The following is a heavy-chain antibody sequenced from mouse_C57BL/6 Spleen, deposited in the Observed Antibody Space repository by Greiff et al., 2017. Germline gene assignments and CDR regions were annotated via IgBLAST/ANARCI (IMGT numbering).Heavy chain of an antibody. CDR3: AKGDYYYGSSYGCFDV. Sequence: VKLMESGPGLVQPSQSLSITCTVSGFSLTSYGVHWVRQSPGKGLEWLGVIWRGGSTDYTAAFMSRLSITKDNSKSQVFFKMNSLQADDTAIYYCAKGDYYYGSSYGCFDVGGTGTTVTVSS. CDR2: IWRGGST. J-gene: IGHJ1*03. D-gene: IGHD1-1*01. CDR1: GFSLTSYG. V-gene: IGHV2-5*01.